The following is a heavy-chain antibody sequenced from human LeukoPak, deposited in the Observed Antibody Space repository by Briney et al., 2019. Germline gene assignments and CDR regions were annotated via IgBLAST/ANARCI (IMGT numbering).Heavy chain of an antibody. CDR1: GYTFTGYY. CDR3: ASHWSGYYEVDY. V-gene: IGHV1-2*02. Sequence: GASVKVSCKTSGYTFTGYYMHWVREAPGQGLEWMGWINPNSGGTSYAQKFQGRVTMTRGTSTSTVYMELSSLRSEDTAVYYCASHWSGYYEVDYWGQGTLVTVSS. CDR2: INPNSGGT. J-gene: IGHJ4*02. D-gene: IGHD3-3*01.